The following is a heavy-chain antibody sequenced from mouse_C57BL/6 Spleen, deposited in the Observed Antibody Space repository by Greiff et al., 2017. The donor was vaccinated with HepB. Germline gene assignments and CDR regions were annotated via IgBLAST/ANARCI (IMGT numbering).Heavy chain of an antibody. CDR3: AREGSNWDWFAY. CDR1: GYAFSSYW. Sequence: QVQLKESGAELVKPGASVKISCKASGYAFSSYWMNWVKQRPGKGLEWIGQIYPGDGDTNYNGKFKGKATLTADKSSSTAYMQLSSLTSEDSAVYFCAREGSNWDWFAYWGQGTLVTVSA. CDR2: IYPGDGDT. J-gene: IGHJ3*01. D-gene: IGHD4-1*01. V-gene: IGHV1-80*01.